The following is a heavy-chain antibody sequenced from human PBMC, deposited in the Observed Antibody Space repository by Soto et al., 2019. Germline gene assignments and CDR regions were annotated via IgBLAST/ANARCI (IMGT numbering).Heavy chain of an antibody. V-gene: IGHV1-58*01. CDR3: AADPIYYYGMDV. J-gene: IGHJ6*02. CDR2: IVVGSGNT. CDR1: GFTFTSSA. Sequence: QMQLVQSGPEVKKPGTSVKVSCKASGFTFTSSAVQWVRQARGQRLEWIGWIVVGSGNTNYAQKFQERVTITRDMSTSTAYMELSSLRSEDTAVYYCAADPIYYYGMDVWGQGTTVTVSS.